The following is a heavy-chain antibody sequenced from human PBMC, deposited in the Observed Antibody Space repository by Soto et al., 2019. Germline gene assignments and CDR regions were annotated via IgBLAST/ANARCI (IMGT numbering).Heavy chain of an antibody. D-gene: IGHD6-13*01. CDR3: ARGVKCSSCSPLIKLSRLRNGMDL. CDR1: GDSFIGYY. V-gene: IGHV4-34*01. J-gene: IGHJ6*02. CDR2: INHSGDT. Sequence: SETLSLTCAVYGDSFIGYYWSWVRQPPGKGLEWIGQINHSGDTHYNPSLKTRGTLSIDTSKKQFSLNLDSVTAADTAVYFCARGVKCSSCSPLIKLSRLRNGMDLWGQGTTVTVSS.